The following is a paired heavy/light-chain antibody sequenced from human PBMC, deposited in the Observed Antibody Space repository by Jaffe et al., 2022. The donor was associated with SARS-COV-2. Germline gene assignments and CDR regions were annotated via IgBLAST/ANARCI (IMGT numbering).Light chain of an antibody. CDR1: QTIGND. CDR3: HQGRTLPYT. V-gene: IGKV6-21*01. Sequence: EIVLTQSPDFQSVTPKETVTITCRASQTIGNDLHWFQQKPNQSPKPLIKYASQSFPGVPSRFSGSGSGTDFTLTINNLESEDAATYYCHQGRTLPYTFGQGTKLEIK. CDR2: YAS. J-gene: IGKJ2*01.
Heavy chain of an antibody. CDR1: GGTISSYT. CDR3: ARLLVGDF. D-gene: IGHD2-8*02. V-gene: IGHV1-69*08. J-gene: IGHJ4*02. CDR2: IVAFLGTP. Sequence: QVQLVQSGAEVKQPGSSVKVSCKASGGTISSYTITWVRQAPGQGLEWMGRIVAFLGTPNYAQKFQGRVTINADKSTSTSYMELRGLTSEDTAVYYCARLLVGDFWGQGTLVTVSS.